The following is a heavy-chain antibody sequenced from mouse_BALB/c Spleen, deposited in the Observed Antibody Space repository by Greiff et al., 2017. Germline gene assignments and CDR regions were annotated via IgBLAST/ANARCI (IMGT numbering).Heavy chain of an antibody. D-gene: IGHD1-1*01. J-gene: IGHJ2*01. Sequence: EVKVVESGGGLVKPGGSLKLSCAASGFTFSDYYMYWVRQTPEKRLEWVATISDGGSYTYYPDSVKGRFTISRDNAKNNLYLQMSSLKSEDTAMYYCARDRHYYGSSYGYWGQGTTLTVSS. CDR2: ISDGGSYT. CDR1: GFTFSDYY. V-gene: IGHV5-4*02. CDR3: ARDRHYYGSSYGY.